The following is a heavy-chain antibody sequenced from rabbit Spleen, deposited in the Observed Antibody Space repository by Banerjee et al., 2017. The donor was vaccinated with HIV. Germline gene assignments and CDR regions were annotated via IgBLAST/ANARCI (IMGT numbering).Heavy chain of an antibody. Sequence: EQLEESGGGLVKPEGSLTLTCTASGFSFSSYYYMCWVRQAPGKGLEWIGCIYTGSGSTYYASWVNGRFSISKTSSTTVTLQMTSLTVADTATYLCAREYVGDADYGPYYLNLWGP. CDR2: IYTGSGST. V-gene: IGHV1S45*01. D-gene: IGHD2-1*01. CDR3: AREYVGDADYGPYYLNL. CDR1: GFSFSSYYY. J-gene: IGHJ4*01.